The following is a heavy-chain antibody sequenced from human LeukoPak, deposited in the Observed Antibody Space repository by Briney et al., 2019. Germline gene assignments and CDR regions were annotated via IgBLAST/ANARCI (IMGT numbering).Heavy chain of an antibody. D-gene: IGHD3-16*01. CDR2: ISSGSVYI. V-gene: IGHV3-21*01. CDR1: GFTLSSYS. Sequence: GGSLRLSCAASGFTLSSYSMNWVRQAPGKGLEWVSSISSGSVYIYYADSVKGRFTISRDDGKNSLYLQMNSLRAEDTAVYYCARDWASVDYWGQGTLVTVPS. J-gene: IGHJ4*02. CDR3: ARDWASVDY.